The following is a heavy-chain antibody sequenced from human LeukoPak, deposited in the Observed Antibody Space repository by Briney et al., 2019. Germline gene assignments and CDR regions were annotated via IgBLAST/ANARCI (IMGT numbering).Heavy chain of an antibody. CDR1: GFTFDDYA. CDR2: ISWNSGSI. D-gene: IGHD3-22*01. J-gene: IGHJ4*02. Sequence: GRSLRLSCAASGFTFDDYAMHWVRQAPGKGLEWVSGISWNSGSIGYADSVKGRFTISRDNAKNSLYLQMNSLRAEDTALYYCAKDNYYDSSGYPFFDYWGQGTPVTVSS. V-gene: IGHV3-9*01. CDR3: AKDNYYDSSGYPFFDY.